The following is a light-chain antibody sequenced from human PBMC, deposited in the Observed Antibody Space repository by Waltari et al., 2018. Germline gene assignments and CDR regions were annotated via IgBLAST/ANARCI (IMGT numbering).Light chain of an antibody. J-gene: IGLJ1*01. CDR3: CSYAGSDTYV. Sequence: QSALTQPRSVSGSPGQSVAISCTGTSSDVGGYNYVSWYQQHPGKAPKIIIYDVTKRPSGVPDRFYGSKSGNTASLTISGLQAEDEADYYCCSYAGSDTYVFGTGTEVTVL. CDR1: SSDVGGYNY. CDR2: DVT. V-gene: IGLV2-11*01.